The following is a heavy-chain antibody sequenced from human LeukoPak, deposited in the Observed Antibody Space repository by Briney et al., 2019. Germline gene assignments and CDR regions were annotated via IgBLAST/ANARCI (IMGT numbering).Heavy chain of an antibody. CDR2: IWSGSSNK. Sequence: GGSLRLSCAASGFTLSSYGMHWVRQAPGKGLEWVAVIWSGSSNKYYADSVKGRFTISRDNSKNTLYLQMNSLRAEDTAVYYCAKDLDDAAYYYGMDVWGQGTTVTVSS. J-gene: IGHJ6*02. V-gene: IGHV3-33*06. CDR1: GFTLSSYG. CDR3: AKDLDDAAYYYGMDV. D-gene: IGHD1-1*01.